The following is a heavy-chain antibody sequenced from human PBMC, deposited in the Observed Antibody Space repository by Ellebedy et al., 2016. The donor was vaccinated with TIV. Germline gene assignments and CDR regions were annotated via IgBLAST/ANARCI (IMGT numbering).Heavy chain of an antibody. Sequence: GGSLRLXXAASGFTFSSYAMSWVRQAPGKGLEWVSAISGSGGSTYYADSVKGRFTISRDNSKNTLYLQMNSLRAEDTAVYYCAKTKYNWNDAGYFDLWGRGTLVTVSS. CDR2: ISGSGGST. CDR1: GFTFSSYA. D-gene: IGHD1-1*01. J-gene: IGHJ2*01. CDR3: AKTKYNWNDAGYFDL. V-gene: IGHV3-23*01.